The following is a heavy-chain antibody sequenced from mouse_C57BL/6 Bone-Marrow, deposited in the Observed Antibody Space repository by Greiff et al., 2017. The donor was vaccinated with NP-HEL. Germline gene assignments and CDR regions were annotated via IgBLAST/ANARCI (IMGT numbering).Heavy chain of an antibody. J-gene: IGHJ4*01. CDR3: ARWALLEYYYAMDY. D-gene: IGHD2-10*01. CDR2: IYPRSGNT. V-gene: IGHV1-81*01. CDR1: GYTFTSYG. Sequence: QVQLQQSGAELARPGASVKLSCKASGYTFTSYGISWVKQRTGQGLEWIGEIYPRSGNTYYNEKFKCKATLTADKSSSTAYMELRSLTSEDSAGYCCARWALLEYYYAMDYWGQGTSVTVSS.